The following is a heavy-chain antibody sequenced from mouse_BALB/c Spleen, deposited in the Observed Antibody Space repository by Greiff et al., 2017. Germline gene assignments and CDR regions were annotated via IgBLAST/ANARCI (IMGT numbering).Heavy chain of an antibody. J-gene: IGHJ2*01. CDR2: IDPANGNT. D-gene: IGHD1-1*01. CDR3: AFTTVVEGDY. V-gene: IGHV14-3*02. Sequence: VQLKQSGAELVKPGASVKLSCTASGFNIKDTYMHWVKQRPEQGLEWIGRIDPANGNTKYDPKFQGKATITADTSSNTAYLQLSSLTSEDTAVYYCAFTTVVEGDYWGQGTTLTVSS. CDR1: GFNIKDTY.